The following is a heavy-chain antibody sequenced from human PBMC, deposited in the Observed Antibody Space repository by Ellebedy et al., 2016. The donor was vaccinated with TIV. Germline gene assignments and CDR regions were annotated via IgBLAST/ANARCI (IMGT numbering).Heavy chain of an antibody. J-gene: IGHJ6*02. Sequence: SETLSLTXDVSGGSISTTNWWSWVRQRPGKGPEWIGNIYHTGTTFYNPSLKSRVTISVDTSKNQFSLTLSSVTAADTALYYCARLWFGDFFSPEGDVWGQGTTVTVSS. CDR3: ARLWFGDFFSPEGDV. CDR1: GGSISTTNW. D-gene: IGHD3-10*01. V-gene: IGHV4-4*02. CDR2: IYHTGTT.